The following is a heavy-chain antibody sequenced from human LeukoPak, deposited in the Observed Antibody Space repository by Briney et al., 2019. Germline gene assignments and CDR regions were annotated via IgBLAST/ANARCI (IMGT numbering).Heavy chain of an antibody. CDR3: ARWSRSGPYYGMDV. Sequence: ASVKVSCKASGYTFTNFGISWVRQAPGQGLEWMGWIGPYTGKTNYAQKFQGRVTMTTDTSTSTAYMELRSLRSDDTAVYHCARWSRSGPYYGMDVWGQGTTVTVSS. J-gene: IGHJ6*02. CDR1: GYTFTNFG. CDR2: IGPYTGKT. V-gene: IGHV1-18*01.